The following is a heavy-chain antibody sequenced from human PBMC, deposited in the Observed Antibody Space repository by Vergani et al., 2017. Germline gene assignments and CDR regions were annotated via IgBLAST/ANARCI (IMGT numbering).Heavy chain of an antibody. V-gene: IGHV3-30*18. D-gene: IGHD1-1*01. CDR3: AKGGWNYWFDS. CDR1: GLTFRNYG. CDR2: ISYDGSNK. J-gene: IGHJ5*01. Sequence: QVQLVESGGGVVQPGRSLRLSCAASGLTFRNYGMHWVRQAPGKGLEWVAAISYDGSNKYYADSVKGRFTISRDNSKNTLYLQMNSLRAEDTAIYYCAKGGWNYWFDSWGQGTLVIVS.